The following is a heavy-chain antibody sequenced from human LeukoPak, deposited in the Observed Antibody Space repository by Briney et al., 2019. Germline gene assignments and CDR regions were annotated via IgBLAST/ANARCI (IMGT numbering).Heavy chain of an antibody. CDR1: GGTFSSYA. CDR2: TIPIFGTA. V-gene: IGHV1-69*06. Sequence: GASVKVSCKASGGTFSSYAISWVRQAPGQGLEGMGGTIPIFGTANYAQKFQGRVTITADKSTSTAYMELSSLRSEDTAVYYCARDPYSSSWYGYYFDYWGQGTLVTVSS. J-gene: IGHJ4*02. CDR3: ARDPYSSSWYGYYFDY. D-gene: IGHD6-13*01.